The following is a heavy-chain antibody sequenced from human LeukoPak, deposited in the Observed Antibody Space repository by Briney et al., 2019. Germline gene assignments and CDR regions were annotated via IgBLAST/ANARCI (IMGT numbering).Heavy chain of an antibody. V-gene: IGHV3-30*18. CDR3: AKAASPGHDAFDI. CDR2: ISYDGSNK. D-gene: IGHD3-10*01. Sequence: PGRSLRLSCAASGFTFSSYGIHWVCDAPGKGLEWVAVISYDGSNKYYADSVKGRFTISRDNSKNTLYLQMNSLRAEDTAVYYCAKAASPGHDAFDIWGQGTMVTVSS. J-gene: IGHJ3*02. CDR1: GFTFSSYG.